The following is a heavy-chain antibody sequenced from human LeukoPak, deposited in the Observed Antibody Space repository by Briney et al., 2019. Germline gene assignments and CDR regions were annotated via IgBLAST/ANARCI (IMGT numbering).Heavy chain of an antibody. D-gene: IGHD4-11*01. CDR3: ARDRWAPRLPDY. J-gene: IGHJ4*02. V-gene: IGHV3-33*01. Sequence: GGSLRLSCAASGFTFSSYGMHWVRQAPGKGLEWVAVIWYDGSGKYYADSVKGRFTISRDNSKNTLYLQMNSLRAEDTAVYYCARDRWAPRLPDYWGQGTLVTVSS. CDR2: IWYDGSGK. CDR1: GFTFSSYG.